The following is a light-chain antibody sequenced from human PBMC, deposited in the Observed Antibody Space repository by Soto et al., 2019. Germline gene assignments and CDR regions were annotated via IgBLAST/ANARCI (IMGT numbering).Light chain of an antibody. CDR2: GNS. CDR3: QSYDSSLTGSSV. Sequence: QSVLTQPPSVSGAPGQRVTISCTGSSSNIGAGYDVHWYQQLPGTAPKLLIYGNSNRPSGVPDRFSGSKSGTSASLAITGLQAEDEADYYCQSYDSSLTGSSVFGTGPKVTVL. CDR1: SSNIGAGYD. J-gene: IGLJ1*01. V-gene: IGLV1-40*01.